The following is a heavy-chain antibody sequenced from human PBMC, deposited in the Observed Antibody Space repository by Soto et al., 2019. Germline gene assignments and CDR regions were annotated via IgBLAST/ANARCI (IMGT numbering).Heavy chain of an antibody. CDR2: IYYSGST. J-gene: IGHJ6*03. D-gene: IGHD3-3*01. V-gene: IGHV4-59*01. Sequence: SETLSLTCTVSGGSISSYYWSWIRQPPGKGLEWIGYIYYSGSTNYNPSLKSRVTISVDTSKNQFSLKLSSVTAADTAVYYCARDFGVVSGDHYYYYYMDVWGKGTTVTVSS. CDR3: ARDFGVVSGDHYYYYYMDV. CDR1: GGSISSYY.